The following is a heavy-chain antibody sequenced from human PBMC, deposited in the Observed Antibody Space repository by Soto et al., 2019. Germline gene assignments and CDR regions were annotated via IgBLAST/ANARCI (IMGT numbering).Heavy chain of an antibody. CDR2: VIPLLDAS. CDR3: ASGKTQMTQDRMGFYYYMDV. D-gene: IGHD2-15*01. V-gene: IGHV1-69*08. Sequence: QVQLVQSGAEVKKPGSSVKISCTASGDTFNNRTFTWVRRAPRQGLEWMGSVIPLLDASNYAEKFQDRAKITADKLTNTAYLELSGLKSEDSAIYYCASGKTQMTQDRMGFYYYMDVWGKGTTVTVSS. CDR1: GDTFNNRT. J-gene: IGHJ6*03.